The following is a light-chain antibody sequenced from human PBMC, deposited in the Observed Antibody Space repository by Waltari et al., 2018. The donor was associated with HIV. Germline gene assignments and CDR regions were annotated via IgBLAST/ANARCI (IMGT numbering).Light chain of an antibody. CDR2: LNSYGSH. CDR3: QTWGTGIRV. J-gene: IGLJ3*02. CDR1: SGHSSYA. Sequence: QLVLTQSPSASASLGASVKLTCTLSSGHSSYAIAWHQQQPEKGPRYLMKLNSYGSHSKGDGIPDRFSGSSSGAERYLTISSLQSEDEADYYCQTWGTGIRVFGGGTKLTVL. V-gene: IGLV4-69*01.